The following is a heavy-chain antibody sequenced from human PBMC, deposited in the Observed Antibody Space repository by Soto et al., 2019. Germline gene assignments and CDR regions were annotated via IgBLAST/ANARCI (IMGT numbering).Heavy chain of an antibody. CDR2: INHSGST. CDR1: GGSFSGYY. CDR3: ARAGHCSSTSCYTGGGTFDS. V-gene: IGHV4-34*01. J-gene: IGHJ4*02. Sequence: QVQLQQWGAGLLKPSETLSLTCAVYGGSFSGYYWSWIRQPPGKGLEWIGEINHSGSTNYNPSLKSRVTISVDTSKNQFSLKLSSVTAADTAVYYCARAGHCSSTSCYTGGGTFDSWGQGTLVTVSS. D-gene: IGHD2-2*02.